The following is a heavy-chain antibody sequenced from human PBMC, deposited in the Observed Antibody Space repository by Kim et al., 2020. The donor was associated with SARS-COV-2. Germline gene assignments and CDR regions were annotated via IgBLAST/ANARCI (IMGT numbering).Heavy chain of an antibody. J-gene: IGHJ4*02. D-gene: IGHD3-9*01. CDR3: ARAVDILTGPNVDYFDY. V-gene: IGHV3-11*01. Sequence: VKGRFTISRDDAKNSLYLQMNSLRAEDTAVYYCARAVDILTGPNVDYFDYWGQGTLVTVSS.